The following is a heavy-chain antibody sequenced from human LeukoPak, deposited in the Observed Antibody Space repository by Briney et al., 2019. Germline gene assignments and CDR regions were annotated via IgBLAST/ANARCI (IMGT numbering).Heavy chain of an antibody. V-gene: IGHV4-34*01. J-gene: IGHJ3*02. Sequence: SETLSLTCAVYGGSFSGYYWSWIRQPPGKGLEWIGEINHSGSTNYNPSLKSRVTISVDTSKNQFSLKLSSVTAADTAVYYCARGLPGIAVAGIGAFDIWGQGTMVTVSS. D-gene: IGHD6-19*01. CDR3: ARGLPGIAVAGIGAFDI. CDR2: INHSGST. CDR1: GGSFSGYY.